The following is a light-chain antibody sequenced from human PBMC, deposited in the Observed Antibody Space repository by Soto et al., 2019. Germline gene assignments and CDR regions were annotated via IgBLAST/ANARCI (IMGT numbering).Light chain of an antibody. CDR1: QSVSSY. V-gene: IGKV3-11*01. Sequence: EIVLTQSPATLSLSPGERATLSCRASQSVSSYLAWYQQKPGQAPRLLIYDASNRATGIPARFSGSGSGTVFTLTISSLEPEDFAVYYCQQYNNWPPLTFGGGTKVDIK. J-gene: IGKJ4*01. CDR2: DAS. CDR3: QQYNNWPPLT.